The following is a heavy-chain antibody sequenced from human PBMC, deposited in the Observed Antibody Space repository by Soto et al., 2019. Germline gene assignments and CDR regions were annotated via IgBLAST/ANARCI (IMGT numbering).Heavy chain of an antibody. D-gene: IGHD3-22*01. Sequence: QVQLVQSGAEVKKPGASVKVSCKASGYTFTSYGISWVRQAPGQGLEWMGWISAYNGNTNYAQKLQGKVNMATDTSTSTGHMEVRSLRSDDTAVYYWARARWDYGSSGDRGFDPWGQGTLVTVSS. CDR2: ISAYNGNT. CDR1: GYTFTSYG. CDR3: ARARWDYGSSGDRGFDP. J-gene: IGHJ5*02. V-gene: IGHV1-18*01.